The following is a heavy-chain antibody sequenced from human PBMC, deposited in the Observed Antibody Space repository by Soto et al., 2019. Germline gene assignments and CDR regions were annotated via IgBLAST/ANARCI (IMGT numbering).Heavy chain of an antibody. CDR1: GFTFSSYA. Sequence: GSLRLSCAASGFTFSSYAMSWVRQAPGKGLEWISAVSGSGGSTYYADSVKGRFTVSRDNAQNSLFLLMNSLTAEDTAVYYCARDKDWAFDYWGQGTLVTVSS. J-gene: IGHJ4*02. D-gene: IGHD3-9*01. CDR3: ARDKDWAFDY. CDR2: VSGSGGST. V-gene: IGHV3-23*01.